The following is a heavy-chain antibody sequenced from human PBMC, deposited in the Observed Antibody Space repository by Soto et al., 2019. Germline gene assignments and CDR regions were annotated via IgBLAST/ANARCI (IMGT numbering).Heavy chain of an antibody. J-gene: IGHJ5*02. CDR3: ARVGDFWSGYYGDTQFDP. D-gene: IGHD3-3*01. CDR1: GGSISSYY. V-gene: IGHV4-59*01. Sequence: SETLSLTCTVSGGSISSYYWSWIRQPPGKGLEWIGYIYYSGSTNYNPSLKSRVTISVDTSKNQFSLKLSSVTAADTAVYYCARVGDFWSGYYGDTQFDPWGQGTLVTVSS. CDR2: IYYSGST.